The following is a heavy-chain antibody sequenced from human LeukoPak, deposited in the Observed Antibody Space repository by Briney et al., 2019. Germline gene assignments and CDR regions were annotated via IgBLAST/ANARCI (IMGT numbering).Heavy chain of an antibody. J-gene: IGHJ4*02. CDR3: AKPLEKYTYGRNFDY. Sequence: QPGGSLRLSCEASGFTFSSYAMSWVRQAPGKGLAWVSVISSSADSTYYADSVKGRFTISRDNSKNTLYLQMNNLRAEDTAVYYCAKPLEKYTYGRNFDYWGQGILVTVSS. CDR2: ISSSADST. CDR1: GFTFSSYA. D-gene: IGHD4-17*01. V-gene: IGHV3-23*01.